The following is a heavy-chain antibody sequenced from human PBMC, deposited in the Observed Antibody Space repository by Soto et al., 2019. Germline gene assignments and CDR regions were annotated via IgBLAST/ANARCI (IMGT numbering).Heavy chain of an antibody. J-gene: IGHJ4*02. V-gene: IGHV3-23*01. CDR1: GFTFSSYG. Sequence: EVQLLESGGGLVQPGGSLRLSCAASGFTFSSYGMSWVRQAPGKGLEWVSAISGSGGSTYYADSVKGRFTISRDNSKHTLYLQMNSLRAEDTAVYYCAKDRTGYSSSWYRGFDYWGQGTLVTVSS. CDR2: ISGSGGST. CDR3: AKDRTGYSSSWYRGFDY. D-gene: IGHD6-13*01.